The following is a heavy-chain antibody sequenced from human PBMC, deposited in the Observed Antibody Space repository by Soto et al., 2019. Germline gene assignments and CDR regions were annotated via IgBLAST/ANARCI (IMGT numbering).Heavy chain of an antibody. D-gene: IGHD3-3*01. CDR3: AREEKKYYDFWSGYHTFDY. J-gene: IGHJ4*02. CDR1: GDSVSSNSAA. Sequence: SQTLSLTCAISGDSVSSNSAAWNWIRQSPSRGLEWLGRTYYRSKWYNDYAVSVKSRVTINPDTSKNQFSLQLNSVTPEDTAVYYCAREEKKYYDFWSGYHTFDYWGQGTLVTVSS. V-gene: IGHV6-1*01. CDR2: TYYRSKWYN.